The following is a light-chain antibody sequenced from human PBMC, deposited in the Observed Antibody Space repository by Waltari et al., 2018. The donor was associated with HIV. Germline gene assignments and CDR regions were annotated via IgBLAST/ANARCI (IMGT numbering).Light chain of an antibody. CDR3: AAWDDSLHGVV. CDR2: YND. V-gene: IGLV1-36*01. J-gene: IGLJ3*02. CDR1: SSNIGNNA. Sequence: QSVLTQPPSVSEAPRQRVTISCSGSSSNIGNNAVNWYQQLPGKAPKLLIYYNDLLSSVVSDRCSGSKSGTSASLAISGLQSEDEADYYCAAWDDSLHGVVFGGGTKLTVL.